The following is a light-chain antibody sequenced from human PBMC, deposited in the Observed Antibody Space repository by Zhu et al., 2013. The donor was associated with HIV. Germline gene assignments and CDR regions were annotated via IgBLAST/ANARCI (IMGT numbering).Light chain of an antibody. CDR2: DAS. CDR3: QQYGSSPLT. V-gene: IGKV3-20*01. J-gene: IGKJ4*01. CDR1: QSVTSSY. Sequence: ESVLTQSPGTLYLSPGERATLSCRASQSVTSSYLAWYQQKPGQAPRLLIYDASSRAAGIPDNFSGSGSGTDFTLTISRLEPEDFAVYYCQQYGSSPLTFGGGTKVEIK.